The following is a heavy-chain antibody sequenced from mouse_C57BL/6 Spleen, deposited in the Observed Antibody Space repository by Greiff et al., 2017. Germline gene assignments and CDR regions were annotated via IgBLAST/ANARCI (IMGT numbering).Heavy chain of an antibody. V-gene: IGHV1-22*01. CDR2: INPNNGGT. J-gene: IGHJ3*01. D-gene: IGHD1-1*01. Sequence: EVQLQQSGPELVKPGASVKMSCKASGYTFTDYNMHWVKQSHGKSLEWIGYINPNNGGTSYNQKFKGKATSTVNKSSSTAYMELRSLTSEDSAVYYCARDYYGSSYPSFAYWGQGTLVTVSA. CDR1: GYTFTDYN. CDR3: ARDYYGSSYPSFAY.